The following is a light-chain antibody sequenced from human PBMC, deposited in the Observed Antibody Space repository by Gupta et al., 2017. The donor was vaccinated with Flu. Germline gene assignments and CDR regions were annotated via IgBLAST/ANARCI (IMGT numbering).Light chain of an antibody. Sequence: DIVMTQSPESLAVSLGERATINCKSSRPVVYRLNNKNYLDWYQQKPAQPPKLLIHSASIRASGDTDRFSGRGDEKDFTLTSSRRQEEDVAVYYAQQGLASIIFGRGTKVDIK. CDR1: RPVVYRLNNKNY. J-gene: IGKJ3*01. V-gene: IGKV4-1*01. CDR3: QQGLASII. CDR2: SAS.